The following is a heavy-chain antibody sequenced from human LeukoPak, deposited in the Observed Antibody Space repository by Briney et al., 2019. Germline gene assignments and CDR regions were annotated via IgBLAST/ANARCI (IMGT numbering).Heavy chain of an antibody. CDR2: IYYSGST. CDR3: AREGGYSYGSVDY. CDR1: GGSISSSSYY. J-gene: IGHJ4*02. D-gene: IGHD5-18*01. V-gene: IGHV4-39*07. Sequence: SETPSLTCTVSGGSISSSSYYWGWIRQPPGKGLEWIGSIYYSGSTYYNPSLKSRVTMSVDTSKNQFSLKLSSVTAADTAVYYCAREGGYSYGSVDYWGQGTLVTVSS.